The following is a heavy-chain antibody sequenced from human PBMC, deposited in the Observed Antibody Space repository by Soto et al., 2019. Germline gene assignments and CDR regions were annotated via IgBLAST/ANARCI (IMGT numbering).Heavy chain of an antibody. J-gene: IGHJ4*02. CDR3: ARFVRHQLPTIDY. CDR1: GYTFTNYD. Sequence: GASVKVSCQASGYTFTNYDINWVRQATGQGLEWMGWMNPSNGNTGYAQKFQGRVTMTRDTSISTAYMELSSLTSADTAVYYCARFVRHQLPTIDYWGQGALVNV. V-gene: IGHV1-8*02. CDR2: MNPSNGNT. D-gene: IGHD1-26*01.